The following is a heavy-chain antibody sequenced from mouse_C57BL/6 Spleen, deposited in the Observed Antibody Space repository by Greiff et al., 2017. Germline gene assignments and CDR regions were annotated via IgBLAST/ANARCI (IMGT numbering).Heavy chain of an antibody. V-gene: IGHV5-9*01. CDR3: ARSGSSPFDY. CDR2: ISGGGGNT. CDR1: GFTFSSYT. J-gene: IGHJ2*01. Sequence: EVKLQESGGGLVKPGGSLKLSCAASGFTFSSYTMSWVRQTPEKRLEWVATISGGGGNTYYPDSVKGRFTISRDNAKNTLYLQMSSLRSEDTALYYCARSGSSPFDYWGQGTTLTVSS. D-gene: IGHD1-1*01.